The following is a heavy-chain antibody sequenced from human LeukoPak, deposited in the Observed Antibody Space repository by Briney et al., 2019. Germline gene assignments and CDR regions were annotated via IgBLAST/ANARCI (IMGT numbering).Heavy chain of an antibody. Sequence: GGSLRLSCKASGFTFSNYGMDWVRQAPGKGLEWVAIVSYDGSNKYYADSVKGRFTISKDNSQNTLYLQMNSLRAEDTAVYYCASHQGGYTNGYFDYWGQGTLVTVSS. CDR3: ASHQGGYTNGYFDY. D-gene: IGHD5-24*01. V-gene: IGHV3-30*03. J-gene: IGHJ4*02. CDR2: VSYDGSNK. CDR1: GFTFSNYG.